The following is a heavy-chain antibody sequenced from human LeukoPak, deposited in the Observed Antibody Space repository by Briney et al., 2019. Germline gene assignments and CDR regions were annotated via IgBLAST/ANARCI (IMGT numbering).Heavy chain of an antibody. J-gene: IGHJ3*01. V-gene: IGHV3-9*03. CDR3: ARVQYSRLSKGAFDL. CDR1: GFSFDDYT. CDR2: IFWDSSTV. Sequence: GGSLRLSCSASGFSFDDYTMHWVRQAPGKGLEWFSGIFWDSSTVAYADSVKGRFTISRDNAKNSLYLQMNSLRDEDMALYHCARVQYSRLSKGAFDLWGQGTMVIVSS. D-gene: IGHD6-6*01.